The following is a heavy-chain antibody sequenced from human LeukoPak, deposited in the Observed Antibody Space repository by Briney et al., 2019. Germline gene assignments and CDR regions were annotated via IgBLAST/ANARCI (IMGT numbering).Heavy chain of an antibody. J-gene: IGHJ3*02. CDR2: IYSSGST. V-gene: IGHV3-53*01. CDR3: ARDHINVNAFDI. CDR1: GFIATTNY. D-gene: IGHD3-16*02. Sequence: GGSLTLSYAGSGFIATTNYLRWVRQAPGKGREWVSVIYSSGSTSYADSVKGRFTISRDSSKNTVYLQMNSLRAEDTAVYYCARDHINVNAFDIWGQGTMVTVSS.